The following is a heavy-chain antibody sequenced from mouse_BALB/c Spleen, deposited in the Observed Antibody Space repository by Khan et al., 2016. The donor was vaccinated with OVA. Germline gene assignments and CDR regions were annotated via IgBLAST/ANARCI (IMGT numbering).Heavy chain of an antibody. Sequence: DLVKPGASVKLSCKASGYTFTSYWINWIKQRPGQGLEWIGRIAPGSSNGYYNDMFKGKATLTVDTSSSTAYIQISSLSSEDSAVYVWARENYYGRSCYAMDDWVQGTSVTVSS. CDR3: ARENYYGRSCYAMDD. CDR1: GYTFTSYW. V-gene: IGHV1S41*01. D-gene: IGHD1-1*01. CDR2: IAPGSSNG. J-gene: IGHJ4*01.